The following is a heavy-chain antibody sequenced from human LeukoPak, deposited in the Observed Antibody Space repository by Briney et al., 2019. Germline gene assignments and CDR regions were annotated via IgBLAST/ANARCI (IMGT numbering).Heavy chain of an antibody. CDR1: GFIFSNYG. V-gene: IGHV3-7*01. D-gene: IGHD6-13*01. CDR2: MSQDGSEK. CDR3: ARGTEHSSSWFAH. J-gene: IGHJ5*02. Sequence: GGSLRLSCAASGFIFSNYGMTWVRQAPGKGLEWVAYMSQDGSEKFYVDSVKGRFTISRDNAKNSLYLQMNSLRAEDTAVYYCARGTEHSSSWFAHWGQGTLVTVSS.